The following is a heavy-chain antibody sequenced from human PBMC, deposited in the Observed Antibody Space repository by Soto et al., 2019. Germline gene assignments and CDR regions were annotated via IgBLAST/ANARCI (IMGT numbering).Heavy chain of an antibody. CDR1: GFTFSRHT. CDR2: ISDDGSNT. J-gene: IGHJ4*02. V-gene: IGHV3-30-3*01. CDR3: AREVYYDFWSGFNTHPYYFDD. D-gene: IGHD3-3*01. Sequence: QVQLVESGGGVVQPGRSLRLSCAASGFTFSRHTMHWVRQAPGKGLEWVAAISDDGSNTYYADSVKGRFTISRDNSKNTLYLQMNRMSSVDTAVHHCAREVYYDFWSGFNTHPYYFDDWGQGTLVTVSS.